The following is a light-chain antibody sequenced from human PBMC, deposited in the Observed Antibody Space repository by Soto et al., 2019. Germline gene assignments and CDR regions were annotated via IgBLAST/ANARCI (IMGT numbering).Light chain of an antibody. CDR1: QSVSSSY. CDR3: QQYGSFRAT. J-gene: IGKJ4*01. Sequence: EIVLTQSPGTLSLSPGERATLSCRASQSVSSSYLAWYQQKPGQAPRLLIYGASSRATGIPDRFSGSGSGTDFTLTNSRLEPEDFAVYYCQQYGSFRATFGGGTKVEIK. V-gene: IGKV3-20*01. CDR2: GAS.